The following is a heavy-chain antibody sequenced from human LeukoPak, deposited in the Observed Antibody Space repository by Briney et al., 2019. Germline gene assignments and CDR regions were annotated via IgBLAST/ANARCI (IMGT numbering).Heavy chain of an antibody. CDR3: ARSSYGAGSKPYWVDY. CDR1: GGSISSSSYY. J-gene: IGHJ4*02. CDR2: YSGST. Sequence: SGTLSLTCTVSGGSISSSSYYWAWIRQPPGKGLEYIGSYSGSTYNNPSLKSRVTISVDTSKKQFSLKLSSVTAADTAVYFCARSSYGAGSKPYWVDYWGQGTLVTVSS. D-gene: IGHD3-10*01. V-gene: IGHV4-39*01.